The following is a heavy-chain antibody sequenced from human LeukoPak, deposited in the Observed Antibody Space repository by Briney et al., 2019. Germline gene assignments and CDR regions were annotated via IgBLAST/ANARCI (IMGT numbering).Heavy chain of an antibody. J-gene: IGHJ4*02. D-gene: IGHD3-10*01. CDR1: GGSFSGYY. V-gene: IGHV4-34*01. CDR2: INHSGST. Sequence: SETLSLTCAVYGGSFSGYYWSWIRQPPGKGLEWIGEINHSGSTNYNPSLKSRVAISVDTSKNQFSLKLSSVTAADTAVYYCARGLWMVPFDYWGQGTLVTVSS. CDR3: ARGLWMVPFDY.